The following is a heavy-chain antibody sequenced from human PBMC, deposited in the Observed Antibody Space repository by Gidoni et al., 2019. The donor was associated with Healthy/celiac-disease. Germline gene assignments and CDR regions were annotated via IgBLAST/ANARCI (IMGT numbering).Heavy chain of an antibody. CDR2: VGYDGSNK. CDR1: GFPLSNYG. D-gene: IGHD1-26*01. J-gene: IGHJ1*01. Sequence: QVPLVESGGGVVQPGRSLRLSCAAPGFPLSNYGMHWVRQAPGKGVEWVAVVGYDGSNKYYADSLKGRFTISRDNSKNTLYLQMNSLRAEDTAVYYCARDREKRDEYFQHWGQGTLVTVSS. CDR3: ARDREKRDEYFQH. V-gene: IGHV3-33*01.